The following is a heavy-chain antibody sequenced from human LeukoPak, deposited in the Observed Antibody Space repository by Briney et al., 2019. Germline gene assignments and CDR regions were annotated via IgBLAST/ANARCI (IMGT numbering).Heavy chain of an antibody. J-gene: IGHJ4*02. CDR1: GGSISSYY. CDR2: IYYSGST. D-gene: IGHD1-1*01. CDR3: ARHGSISRYFDY. V-gene: IGHV4-59*08. Sequence: SETLSLTCTVSGGSISSYYWSWIRQPPGKGLEWIGYIYYSGSTNYNPSLKSRVTISVDTSKNQFSLKLSSVTAADTAVYYCARHGSISRYFDYWGQGTLVTVSS.